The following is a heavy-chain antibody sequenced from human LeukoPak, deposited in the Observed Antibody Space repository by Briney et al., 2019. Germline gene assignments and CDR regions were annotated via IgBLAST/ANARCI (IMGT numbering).Heavy chain of an antibody. CDR3: ARDQEGYSGYDGDDAFDI. J-gene: IGHJ3*02. CDR1: GYTFTSYY. D-gene: IGHD5-12*01. V-gene: IGHV1/OR15-3*02. Sequence: ASVKVSCKASGYTFTSYYMHWVRQAPGQGLEWMGWINAGNGNTKYSQKFQGRVTITTDESTSTAYMELSSLRSEDTAVYYCARDQEGYSGYDGDDAFDIWGQGTMVTVSS. CDR2: INAGNGNT.